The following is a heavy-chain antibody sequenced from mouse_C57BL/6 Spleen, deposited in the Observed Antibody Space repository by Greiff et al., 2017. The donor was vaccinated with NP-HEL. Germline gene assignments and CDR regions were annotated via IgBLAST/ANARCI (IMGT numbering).Heavy chain of an antibody. CDR1: GYTFTSYW. CDR3: ARGDYGSS. D-gene: IGHD1-1*01. J-gene: IGHJ2*01. V-gene: IGHV1-50*01. CDR2: IDPSDSYT. Sequence: VQLQQSGAELVKPGASVKLSCKASGYTFTSYWMQWVKQRPGQGLEWIGEIDPSDSYTNYNQKFKGKATLTVDTSSSTAYMQLSSLTSEDSAVYYCARGDYGSSWGQGTTLTVSS.